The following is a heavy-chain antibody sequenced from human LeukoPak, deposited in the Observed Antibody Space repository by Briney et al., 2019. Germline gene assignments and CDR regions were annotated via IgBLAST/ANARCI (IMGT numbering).Heavy chain of an antibody. D-gene: IGHD3-22*01. Sequence: ASVKVSCKASGYTFTSYYMHWVRQAPGQGLEWMGIINPSGGSTSYAQKFQDRVTVTTDTSTATIYMELRSLTSDDTALYYCARTSVAAHDKIGFVDYWGQGTLVTVSS. J-gene: IGHJ4*02. V-gene: IGHV1-46*01. CDR3: ARTSVAAHDKIGFVDY. CDR2: INPSGGST. CDR1: GYTFTSYY.